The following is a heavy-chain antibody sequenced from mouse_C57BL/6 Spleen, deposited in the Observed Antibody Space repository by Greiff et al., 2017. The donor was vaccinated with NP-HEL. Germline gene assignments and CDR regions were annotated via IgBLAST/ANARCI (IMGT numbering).Heavy chain of an antibody. D-gene: IGHD2-12*01. CDR1: GYTFTSYW. CDR3: ARGLRQDWYFDV. Sequence: KQSCKASGYTFTSYWMHWVKQRPGRGLEWIGRIDPNSGGTKYNEKFKSKATLTVDKPSSTAYMQLSSLTSEDSAVYYCARGLRQDWYFDVWGTGTTVTVSS. V-gene: IGHV1-72*01. CDR2: IDPNSGGT. J-gene: IGHJ1*03.